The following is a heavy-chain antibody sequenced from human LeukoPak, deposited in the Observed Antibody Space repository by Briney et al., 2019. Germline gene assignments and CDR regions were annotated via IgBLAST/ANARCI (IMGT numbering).Heavy chain of an antibody. CDR3: ATTSRHSDY. CDR1: GYSFTSYW. D-gene: IGHD6-6*01. V-gene: IGHV5-51*01. Sequence: GESLKISCKGSGYSFTSYWIGWVRQMPGRGLEWIGIVYPGNSETRYSTSFQGQVTISADKYINTAYLHWSSLRASDTAIYYCATTSRHSDYWGQGTLLTVSS. J-gene: IGHJ4*02. CDR2: VYPGNSET.